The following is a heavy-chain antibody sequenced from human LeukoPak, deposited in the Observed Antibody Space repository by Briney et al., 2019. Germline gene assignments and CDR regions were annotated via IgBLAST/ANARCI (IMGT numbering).Heavy chain of an antibody. V-gene: IGHV3-73*01. CDR2: IGRQGDSDAT. Sequence: SGGSLKLSCAASGLTFSGSGIQWVRQASGKGLEWLGRIGRQGDSDATRYAASLKGKFTISRVDSRNTAYLQMNSLKTEDTAVYYCAGDYNFLTGLNYWGQGTLDTVSS. D-gene: IGHD3-9*01. J-gene: IGHJ4*02. CDR1: GLTFSGSG. CDR3: AGDYNFLTGLNY.